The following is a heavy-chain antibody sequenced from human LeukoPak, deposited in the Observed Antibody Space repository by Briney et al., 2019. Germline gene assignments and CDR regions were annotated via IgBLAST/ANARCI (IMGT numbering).Heavy chain of an antibody. CDR1: GFTFSSYG. J-gene: IGHJ6*02. D-gene: IGHD3-22*01. CDR2: ISYDGSNK. CDR3: AKSLVVTENEYYYYGMDV. V-gene: IGHV3-30*18. Sequence: GGSLRLSCAASGFTFSSYGMHWVRQAPGKWLEWVAVISYDGSNKYYADSVKGRFTISRDNSKNTLYLQMNSLRAEDTAVYYCAKSLVVTENEYYYYGMDVWGQGTTVTVSS.